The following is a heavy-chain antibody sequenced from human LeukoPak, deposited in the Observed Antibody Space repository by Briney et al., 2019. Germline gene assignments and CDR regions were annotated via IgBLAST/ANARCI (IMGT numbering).Heavy chain of an antibody. Sequence: PGGSLRLSCAASGFTVSSNYMSWVRQAPGKGLEWVSVIHSGGSTYYADSVKGRFTISRDNSKNTLYLQMNSLRVEDTAVYYCAREIYCSASSCTGGVFDIWGQGTMVTVSS. CDR1: GFTVSSNY. D-gene: IGHD2-15*01. CDR2: IHSGGST. CDR3: AREIYCSASSCTGGVFDI. J-gene: IGHJ3*02. V-gene: IGHV3-53*01.